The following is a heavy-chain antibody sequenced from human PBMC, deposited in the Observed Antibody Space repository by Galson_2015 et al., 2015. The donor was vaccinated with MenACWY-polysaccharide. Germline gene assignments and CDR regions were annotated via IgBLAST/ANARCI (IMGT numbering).Heavy chain of an antibody. D-gene: IGHD4-23*01. CDR1: GFTVSSNY. CDR3: ARADYGGTVDAFDI. CDR2: ICSGGST. V-gene: IGHV3-66*02. Sequence: SLRLSCAASGFTVSSNYMSWVRQAPGKGLEWVSVICSGGSTYYADSVKGRFTISRDNSKNTLYLQMNSLRAEDTAVYYCARADYGGTVDAFDIWGQGTMVTVSS. J-gene: IGHJ3*02.